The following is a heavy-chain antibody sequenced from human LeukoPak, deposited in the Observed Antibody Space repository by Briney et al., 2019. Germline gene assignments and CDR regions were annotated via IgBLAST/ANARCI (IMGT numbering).Heavy chain of an antibody. V-gene: IGHV3-23*01. Sequence: GGSLRLSCAASGFTLSSYAMTWVRQAPGRGLEWVSSVDGGGGGTYYADSVKGRFTISRDNSKNTLYLQMNSLRAEDTAVYYCAKEGGCSSTSCYGHNWFDPWGQGTLVTVSS. CDR1: GFTLSSYA. CDR2: VDGGGGGT. J-gene: IGHJ5*02. D-gene: IGHD2-2*01. CDR3: AKEGGCSSTSCYGHNWFDP.